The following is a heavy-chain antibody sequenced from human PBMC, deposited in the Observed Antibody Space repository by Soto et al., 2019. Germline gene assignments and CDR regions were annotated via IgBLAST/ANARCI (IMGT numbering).Heavy chain of an antibody. Sequence: QMQLQASGPGLVKPSETLSLTCNVSGASVSHGYWSWIRQPPGKGLEWIGFMYFGGSFNYNPSLTRRATISVETSKNQCSMKLTSVTASDTAVYYCARGYYDSTGFAVDPWGQGTLVTVSS. J-gene: IGHJ5*02. CDR1: GASVSHGY. V-gene: IGHV4-59*02. CDR2: MYFGGSF. CDR3: ARGYYDSTGFAVDP. D-gene: IGHD3-22*01.